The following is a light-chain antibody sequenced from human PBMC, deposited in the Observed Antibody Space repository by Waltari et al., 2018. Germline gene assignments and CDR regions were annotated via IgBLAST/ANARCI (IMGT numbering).Light chain of an antibody. CDR2: GTS. CDR1: QAIRND. V-gene: IGKV1-6*01. Sequence: AIQMTQSPSFLSASVGDRVTITCRASQAIRNDVGWYQQRPGKAPKLLIYGTSNLQSGVATRFSSSSSDTDFTLTISSLQPEDLGTYYCLQDYNYPHTFGQGTKLEI. CDR3: LQDYNYPHT. J-gene: IGKJ2*01.